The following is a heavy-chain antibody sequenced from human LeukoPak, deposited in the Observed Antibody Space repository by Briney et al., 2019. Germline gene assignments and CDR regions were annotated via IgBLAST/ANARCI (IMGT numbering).Heavy chain of an antibody. D-gene: IGHD3-10*01. CDR1: GFTFSSYG. CDR2: IWYDGSNK. V-gene: IGHV3-33*01. Sequence: PGGSLRLSCAASGFTFSSYGMHWVRQAPGKGLEWVAVIWYDGSNKYYADSVKGRFTISRDNSKNTPYLQMNSLRAEDTAVYYCAREGGNRLLWFGELFNRDYYYYGMDVWGQGTTVTVSS. J-gene: IGHJ6*02. CDR3: AREGGNRLLWFGELFNRDYYYYGMDV.